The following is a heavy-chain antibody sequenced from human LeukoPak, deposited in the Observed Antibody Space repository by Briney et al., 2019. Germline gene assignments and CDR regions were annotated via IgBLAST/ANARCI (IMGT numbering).Heavy chain of an antibody. CDR3: ARDQGYCSSTSCYCWFDP. D-gene: IGHD2-2*01. Sequence: ASVKVSCKASGYTFTGYYMHWVRQAPGHGLEWMRWINPNSGGTNYAQKFQGRVTMTRDTSISTAYMELSRLRSDDTAVYYCARDQGYCSSTSCYCWFDPWGQGTLVTVSS. V-gene: IGHV1-2*02. CDR1: GYTFTGYY. CDR2: INPNSGGT. J-gene: IGHJ5*02.